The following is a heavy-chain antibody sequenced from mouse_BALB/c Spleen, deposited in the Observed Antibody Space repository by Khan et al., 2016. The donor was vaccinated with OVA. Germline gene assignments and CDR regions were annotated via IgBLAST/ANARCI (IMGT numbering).Heavy chain of an antibody. CDR3: VRGGKFAY. Sequence: QMQLEESGAELVRPGVSVKLSCKASGYTFTDYAMHWVKQRHAKSLEWIGVISTNYGDADYNQKFQGKASMTVDRSSSTVYMELARLTSEDSAIYYCVRGGKFAYWGQGTLVTVSA. V-gene: IGHV1S137*01. CDR1: GYTFTDYA. CDR2: ISTNYGDA. D-gene: IGHD1-1*02. J-gene: IGHJ3*01.